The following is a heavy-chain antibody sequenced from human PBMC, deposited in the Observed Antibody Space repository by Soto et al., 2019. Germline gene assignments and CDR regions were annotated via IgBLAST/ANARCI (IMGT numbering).Heavy chain of an antibody. J-gene: IGHJ1*01. CDR1: GYTFTSYG. CDR3: ARASPVGETYYYDSSGQH. CDR2: ISAYNGNT. D-gene: IGHD3-22*01. V-gene: IGHV1-18*04. Sequence: ASVKVSCKASGYTFTSYGISWVRQAPGQGLEWMGWISAYNGNTNYAQKLQGRVTMTTDTSTSTAYMELRSLRSDDAAAYYCARASPVGETYYYDSSGQHWGQGTLVTVSS.